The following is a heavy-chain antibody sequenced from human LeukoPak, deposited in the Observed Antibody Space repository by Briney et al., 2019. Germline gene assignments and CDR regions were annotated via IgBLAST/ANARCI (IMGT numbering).Heavy chain of an antibody. Sequence: PSETLSLTCTVSGGSISSSNYYWGWLRQPPGKGLEWFVSIYNSGSTYYNPSLKSRVTISVDTSKNQFSLKLTSVTAADTAEYYCARHSSSSRPNFDYWGQGTLVTVSS. CDR3: ARHSSSSRPNFDY. D-gene: IGHD6-13*01. V-gene: IGHV4-39*01. CDR1: GGSISSSNYY. CDR2: IYNSGST. J-gene: IGHJ4*02.